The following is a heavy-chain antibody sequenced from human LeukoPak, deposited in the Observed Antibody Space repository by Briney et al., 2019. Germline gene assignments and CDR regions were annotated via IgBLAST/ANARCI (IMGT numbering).Heavy chain of an antibody. CDR2: INWNGGST. V-gene: IGHV3-20*04. CDR1: GFTFDDYG. CDR3: ATQPSRRNRAFDI. D-gene: IGHD2/OR15-2a*01. J-gene: IGHJ3*02. Sequence: RPGGSLRLSCAASGFTFDDYGMSWVRQAPGKGLEWVSGINWNGGSTGYADSVKGRFTISRDNSKNSLYLQMNSLRAEDMALYYCATQPSRRNRAFDIWGQGTMVTVSS.